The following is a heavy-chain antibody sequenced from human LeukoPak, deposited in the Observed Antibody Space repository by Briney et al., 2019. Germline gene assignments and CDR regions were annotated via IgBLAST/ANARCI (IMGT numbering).Heavy chain of an antibody. D-gene: IGHD3-9*01. CDR1: GGSIGIYY. Sequence: SSETLSLTCTVSGGSIGIYYWSWIRQPAGKGLERIGRVYTSGSTNYNPSLKSRVTMSVDTSKNQFSLKLSSVTAADTAVYYCAREQGGILTGYSDPWGQGTLVTVSS. CDR2: VYTSGST. J-gene: IGHJ5*02. CDR3: AREQGGILTGYSDP. V-gene: IGHV4-4*07.